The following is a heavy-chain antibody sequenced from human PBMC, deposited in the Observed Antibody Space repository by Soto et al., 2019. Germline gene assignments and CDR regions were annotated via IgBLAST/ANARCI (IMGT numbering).Heavy chain of an antibody. CDR1: GYTFTSYD. CDR2: MNPNSGNT. Sequence: QVQLVQSGAEVKKPGASVKVSCKASGYTFTSYDINWVRQATGQGLEWMGWMNPNSGNTGYAQKFQGRVTMTRNTSISTAYMELSSLRSEDTVVYYCASPARNYDFWSGYSFDIWGQGTMFTVSS. CDR3: ASPARNYDFWSGYSFDI. J-gene: IGHJ3*02. D-gene: IGHD3-3*01. V-gene: IGHV1-8*01.